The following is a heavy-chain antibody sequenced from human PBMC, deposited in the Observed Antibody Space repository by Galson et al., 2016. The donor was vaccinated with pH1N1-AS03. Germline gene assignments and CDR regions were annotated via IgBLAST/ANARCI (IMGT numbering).Heavy chain of an antibody. V-gene: IGHV5-51*01. CDR1: GYTFSNHW. CDR2: IYPADSST. D-gene: IGHD3-3*01. CDR3: ARQQDGRGSGLEWLFWYGMDV. Sequence: QSGAEVKKPGESLKISCKVSGYTFSNHWIGWVRQMPGKGLEWMGIIYPADSSTTYSPSFQGQVTISADQSISTAYLQWSSLRASDTAMYFCARQQDGRGSGLEWLFWYGMDVWGKGTTVIVSS. J-gene: IGHJ6*04.